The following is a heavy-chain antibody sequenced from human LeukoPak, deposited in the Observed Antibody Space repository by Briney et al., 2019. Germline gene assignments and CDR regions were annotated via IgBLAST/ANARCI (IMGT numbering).Heavy chain of an antibody. CDR1: GFTFSSYS. J-gene: IGHJ5*02. Sequence: GGSLRLSCAASGFTFSSYSMNWVRQAPGKGLEWVSSISSSSSYICYADSVKGRFTISRDNAKNSLYLQMNSLRAEDTAAYYCARAKRITMVRGVMTWFDPWGQGTLVTVSS. CDR3: ARAKRITMVRGVMTWFDP. V-gene: IGHV3-21*01. CDR2: ISSSSSYI. D-gene: IGHD3-10*01.